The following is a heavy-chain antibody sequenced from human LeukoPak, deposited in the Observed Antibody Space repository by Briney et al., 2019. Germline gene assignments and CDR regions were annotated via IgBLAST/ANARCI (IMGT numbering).Heavy chain of an antibody. CDR3: AKDLRGYYPYYFDY. Sequence: GGSLRLSCAASGFTFRSYAVHWVRQAPGKGLEYVSAISSNGDSTNYGNSVKGRFTISRDNSKNTLYLQMNSLRAEDTAVYYCAKDLRGYYPYYFDYWGQGTLVTVSS. CDR2: ISSNGDST. V-gene: IGHV3-64*01. J-gene: IGHJ4*02. D-gene: IGHD3-3*01. CDR1: GFTFRSYA.